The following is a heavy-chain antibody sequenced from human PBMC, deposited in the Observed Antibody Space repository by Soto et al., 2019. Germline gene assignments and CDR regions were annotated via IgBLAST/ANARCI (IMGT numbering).Heavy chain of an antibody. CDR1: GGSISSGGYY. CDR3: ARHPCDYFDY. J-gene: IGHJ4*02. V-gene: IGHV4-31*03. CDR2: IFYSVST. Sequence: QVQLQESGPGLVKPSQTLSLTCTVSGGSISSGGYYWSWIRQHPGKGLEWIGYIFYSVSTYYNPPLRSRYAISADTSKKHVSLKLSSVTAADTAVYYCARHPCDYFDYWGQGTLVTVPS.